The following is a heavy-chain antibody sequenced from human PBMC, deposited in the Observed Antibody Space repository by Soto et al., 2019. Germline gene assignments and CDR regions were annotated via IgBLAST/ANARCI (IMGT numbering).Heavy chain of an antibody. CDR2: IDWDDDK. Sequence: SGPPLVNPTETLTLTCTFSTFSLSTSGMCVIWSRQPPGKALEWLALIDWDDDKYYSTSLKTRLTISKDTSKNQVVLTMTNMDPVDTATYYCARIPFYGDYYYGMDVWGQGTTVTVSS. V-gene: IGHV2-70*01. CDR1: TFSLSTSGMC. CDR3: ARIPFYGDYYYGMDV. J-gene: IGHJ6*02. D-gene: IGHD4-17*01.